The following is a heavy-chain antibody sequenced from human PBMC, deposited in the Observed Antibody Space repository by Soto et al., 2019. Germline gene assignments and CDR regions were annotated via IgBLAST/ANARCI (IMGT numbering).Heavy chain of an antibody. CDR1: GCSMSSGYYY. D-gene: IGHD6-13*01. CDR2: IYYSGST. CDR3: ARGLRYSSRGRFDP. J-gene: IGHJ5*02. V-gene: IGHV4-30-4*01. Sequence: LSLNFTVSGCSMSSGYYYWSLIRQPPGKGLEWIGYIYYSGSTYYNPSLKSRVTISVDTSKNQFSLKLSSVTAADTAVYYCARGLRYSSRGRFDPWGQGTLVTVSS.